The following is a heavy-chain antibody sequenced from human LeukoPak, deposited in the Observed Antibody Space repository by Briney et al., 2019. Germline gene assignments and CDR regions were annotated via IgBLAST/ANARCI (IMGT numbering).Heavy chain of an antibody. CDR3: ARGQSSGYSYGYGIAVAGTLGNWFDP. CDR1: GGSFSGYY. J-gene: IGHJ5*02. V-gene: IGHV4-34*01. Sequence: SDTLSLTCAVYGGSFSGYYWSWIRQPPGKGLEWIGEINHSGSTNYNPSLKSRVTISVDTSKNQFSLKLSSVTAADTAVYYCARGQSSGYSYGYGIAVAGTLGNWFDPWGQGTLVTVSS. D-gene: IGHD5-18*01. CDR2: INHSGST.